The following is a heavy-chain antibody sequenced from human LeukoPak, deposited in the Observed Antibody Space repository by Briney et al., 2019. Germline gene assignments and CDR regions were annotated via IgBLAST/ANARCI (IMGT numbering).Heavy chain of an antibody. J-gene: IGHJ6*03. Sequence: SQTLSLTCTVSGGSISSGSYYWSWIRQHPGKGLEWIGYIYYSGSTYYNPSLKSRVTISVDTSKNQFSLKLSSVTAADTAVYYCARVGYCSSTSCYRGYYYYYMDVWGKGTTVTVSS. CDR1: GGSISSGSYY. V-gene: IGHV4-31*03. D-gene: IGHD2-2*01. CDR2: IYYSGST. CDR3: ARVGYCSSTSCYRGYYYYYMDV.